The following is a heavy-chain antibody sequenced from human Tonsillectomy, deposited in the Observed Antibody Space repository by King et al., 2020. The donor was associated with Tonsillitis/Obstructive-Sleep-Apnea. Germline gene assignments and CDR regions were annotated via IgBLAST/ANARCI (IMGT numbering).Heavy chain of an antibody. CDR1: GFSLTTGGVG. CDR3: AHRQGYCTGGNCPRWFDP. CDR2: IYWDDDK. V-gene: IGHV2-5*02. J-gene: IGHJ5*02. Sequence: TLKESGPTLVQPTQTLTLTCTFSGFSLTTGGVGVGWIRQPPGRALEWLALIYWDDDKQYSPSLKSRVTITKDTSKNQVVLTMTNVDPVDTATYYFAHRQGYCTGGNCPRWFDPWGQGTLVTVSS. D-gene: IGHD2-8*02.